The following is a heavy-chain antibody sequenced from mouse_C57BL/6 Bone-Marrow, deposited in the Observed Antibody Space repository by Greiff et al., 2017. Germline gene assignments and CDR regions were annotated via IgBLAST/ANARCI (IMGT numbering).Heavy chain of an antibody. V-gene: IGHV1-50*01. CDR3: ARWANWVYWYFDV. CDR2: IDPSDSYT. Sequence: QVQLQQPGAELVKPGASVKLSCKASGYTFTSYWMQWVKQRPGQGLEWIGEIDPSDSYTTYNQKFKGKATLTVDTSSSPAYMQLSSLTSEDSAVYYCARWANWVYWYFDVWGTGTTVTVSS. J-gene: IGHJ1*03. D-gene: IGHD4-1*01. CDR1: GYTFTSYW.